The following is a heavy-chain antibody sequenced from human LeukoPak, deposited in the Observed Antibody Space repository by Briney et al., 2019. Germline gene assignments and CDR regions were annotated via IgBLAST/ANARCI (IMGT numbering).Heavy chain of an antibody. V-gene: IGHV3-21*01. CDR1: GFSFSYYS. J-gene: IGHJ6*03. CDR3: ARAHGAGGLGYYYMDV. D-gene: IGHD6-19*01. Sequence: GSLRLSCAGSGFSFSYYSMNWVRQAPGKGLEWVSSISSSSSYIYYADSLKGRFTISRDNAKNSLYLQMNSLRAEDAAVYYCARAHGAGGLGYYYMDVWGKGTTVTISS. CDR2: ISSSSSYI.